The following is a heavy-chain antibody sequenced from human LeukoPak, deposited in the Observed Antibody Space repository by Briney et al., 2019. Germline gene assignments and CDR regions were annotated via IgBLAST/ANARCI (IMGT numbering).Heavy chain of an antibody. CDR1: DFTVSTNY. Sequence: GGSLRLSCAASDFTVSTNYMTWVRQAPGKGLEWVSIIYSGGSAFYADSVWGRFTISRDNSKKTLYLQMNRLRADDTAVYYCARAGDHYYGLDVWGQGTTVTVSS. CDR3: ARAGDHYYGLDV. V-gene: IGHV3-66*01. D-gene: IGHD1-1*01. CDR2: IYSGGSA. J-gene: IGHJ6*02.